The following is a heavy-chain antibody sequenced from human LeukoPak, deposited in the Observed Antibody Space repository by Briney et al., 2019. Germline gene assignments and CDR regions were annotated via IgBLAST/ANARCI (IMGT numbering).Heavy chain of an antibody. V-gene: IGHV4-59*01. CDR1: GGSISSYY. CDR3: ASSSGYSRSWYGRWLDP. Sequence: SETLSLTCTVSGGSISSYYWSWIRQPPGKGLEWIGYIYYSGSTNYNPSLKSRVTISVDTSKNQFSLKLSSVTAADTAVYYCASSSGYSRSWYGRWLDPWGQGTLVTVSS. J-gene: IGHJ5*02. D-gene: IGHD6-13*01. CDR2: IYYSGST.